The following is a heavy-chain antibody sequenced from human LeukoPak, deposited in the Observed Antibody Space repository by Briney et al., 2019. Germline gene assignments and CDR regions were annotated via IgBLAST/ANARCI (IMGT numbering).Heavy chain of an antibody. CDR3: ARVTGYCSSTSCHPYYYYGMDV. J-gene: IGHJ6*02. CDR2: INPNSGGT. CDR1: GYTFTGYY. D-gene: IGHD2-2*01. Sequence: ASVKVSCKASGYTFTGYYMHWVRQAPGQGLEWMGWINPNSGGTNYAQKFQGRVTMTRDTSISTAYMELSRLRSDDTAVYYCARVTGYCSSTSCHPYYYYGMDVWGQGTTVTVSS. V-gene: IGHV1-2*02.